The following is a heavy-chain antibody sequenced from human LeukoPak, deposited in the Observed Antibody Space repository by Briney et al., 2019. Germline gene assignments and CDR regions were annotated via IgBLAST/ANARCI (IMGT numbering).Heavy chain of an antibody. CDR3: ARLYDSSGYGIDP. CDR2: IIPILGIA. Sequence: GASVKVSCEASGGTFSSYTISWVRQAPGQGLEWMGRIIPILGIANYAQKFQGRVSITADKSTSTAYMELSSLRSEDTAVYYCARLYDSSGYGIDPWGQGTLVTVSS. V-gene: IGHV1-69*02. CDR1: GGTFSSYT. D-gene: IGHD3-22*01. J-gene: IGHJ5*02.